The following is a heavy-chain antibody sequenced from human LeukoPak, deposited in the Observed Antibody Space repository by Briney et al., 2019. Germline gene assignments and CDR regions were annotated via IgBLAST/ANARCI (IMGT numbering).Heavy chain of an antibody. Sequence: SETLSLTCTVSGGSISSSSYYWGWIRQPPGKGLEWIGGVHYSGSTYYNPSLKSRVTISVDTSKNQFSVKLSSVTAADTAVYYCAREPRTLYYYYMDVWGKGTTVTISS. CDR3: AREPRTLYYYYMDV. V-gene: IGHV4-39*07. CDR2: VHYSGST. CDR1: GGSISSSSYY. D-gene: IGHD2-2*01. J-gene: IGHJ6*03.